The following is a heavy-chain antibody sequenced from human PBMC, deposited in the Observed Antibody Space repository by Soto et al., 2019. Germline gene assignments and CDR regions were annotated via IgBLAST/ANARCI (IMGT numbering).Heavy chain of an antibody. Sequence: QVQLQESGPGLVKPTQTLSLTCSVSRAFITSGGFYYSWIRQPPGKGLEWLGYIFHSGSTLYNPSLSGRLTLSADTSRNQLSLYLTSVTAADTAVYYCVRGGIAGHWFDPWGQGILVTVSS. CDR3: VRGGIAGHWFDP. D-gene: IGHD2-15*01. CDR1: RAFITSGGFY. J-gene: IGHJ5*02. V-gene: IGHV4-31*03. CDR2: IFHSGST.